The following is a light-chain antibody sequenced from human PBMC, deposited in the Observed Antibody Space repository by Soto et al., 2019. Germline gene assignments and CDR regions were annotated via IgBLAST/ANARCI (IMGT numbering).Light chain of an antibody. CDR2: GAC. Sequence: IVLTKSPRSLTLTHGERATLSCRASQSVSSSYLAWYQQKPGQAPRLLIYGACSRATGIPDRFSGSGSGTDFILTISLPEPEGIAVQYWQQVVIAPPKTFG. CDR3: QQVVIAPPKT. CDR1: QSVSSSY. V-gene: IGKV3-20*01. J-gene: IGKJ4*01.